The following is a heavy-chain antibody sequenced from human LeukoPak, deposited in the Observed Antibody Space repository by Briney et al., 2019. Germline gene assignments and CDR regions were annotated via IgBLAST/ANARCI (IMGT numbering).Heavy chain of an antibody. CDR3: ASNVPDFDY. Sequence: GGSLRLSCVASGFAFVSYGMHWVRQAPGKGLDWVAFIRYDGGLQYYADSVKGRFTISRDNSKNTLYLQMNSLRAEDTAVYYCASNVPDFDYWGQGTLVTVSS. CDR2: IRYDGGLQ. CDR1: GFAFVSYG. V-gene: IGHV3-30*02. J-gene: IGHJ4*02.